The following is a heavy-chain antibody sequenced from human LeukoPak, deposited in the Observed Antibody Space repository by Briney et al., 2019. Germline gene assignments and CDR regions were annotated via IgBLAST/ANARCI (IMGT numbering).Heavy chain of an antibody. J-gene: IGHJ4*02. CDR2: IYYSGST. D-gene: IGHD5-18*01. CDR1: GGSISSYY. V-gene: IGHV4-59*08. Sequence: SETLSLTCTVSGGSISSYYWSWIRRPPGKGLEWIGYIYYSGSTNYNPSLKSRVTISVDTSKNQFSLKLSSVTAADTAVYYCAGFVDTAMVLSYWGQGTLVTVSS. CDR3: AGFVDTAMVLSY.